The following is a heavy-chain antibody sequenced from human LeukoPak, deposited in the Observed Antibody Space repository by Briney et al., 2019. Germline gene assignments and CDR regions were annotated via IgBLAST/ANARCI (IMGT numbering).Heavy chain of an antibody. D-gene: IGHD1-14*01. Sequence: GGSLRLSCAASGFTFSSYWMSWVRQAPGKGLEWVANIKQDGSEKYYVASVKGRFTISRDNSKNSLYLQMNCLRAEDTAVYYCARGADNLPATTAEYYFYGWGQGTLVTVSS. CDR1: GFTFSSYW. V-gene: IGHV3-7*01. CDR3: ARGADNLPATTAEYYFYG. J-gene: IGHJ4*02. CDR2: IKQDGSEK.